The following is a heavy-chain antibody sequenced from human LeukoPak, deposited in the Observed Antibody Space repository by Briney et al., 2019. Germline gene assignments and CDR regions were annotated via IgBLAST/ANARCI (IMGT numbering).Heavy chain of an antibody. CDR1: GFTFSSYA. Sequence: GGSLRLSCAASGFTFSSYAMSWVRQAPGKGLEWVSAISGSGGSTYYADSVKGRFTISRDNSKNTLYLQMNSLRDEDTAVYYCARGMFGGYCTDYWGQGTLVTVSS. CDR3: ARGMFGGYCTDY. D-gene: IGHD3-3*01. J-gene: IGHJ4*02. V-gene: IGHV3-23*01. CDR2: ISGSGGST.